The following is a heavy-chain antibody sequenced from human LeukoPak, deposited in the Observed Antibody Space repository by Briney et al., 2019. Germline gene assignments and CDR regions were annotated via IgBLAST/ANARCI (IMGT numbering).Heavy chain of an antibody. J-gene: IGHJ5*02. CDR1: GFTSISYN. D-gene: IGHD6-6*01. CDR2: ISSSSSYI. CDR3: ARGSSNIASRDNCFDP. V-gene: IGHV3-21*01. Sequence: GGSLRLSCAVSGFTSISYNMNWVRQAPGKGLEWVSSISSSSSYIDYADSVKGRFTISRDNAKKSLYLQMNSLRAEDTAVYYCARGSSNIASRDNCFDPWGQGTLVTVSS.